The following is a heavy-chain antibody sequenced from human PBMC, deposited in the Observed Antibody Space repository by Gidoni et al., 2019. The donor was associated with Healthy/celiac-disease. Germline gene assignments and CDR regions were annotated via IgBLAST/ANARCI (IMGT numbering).Heavy chain of an antibody. V-gene: IGHV3-23*01. J-gene: IGHJ5*02. CDR1: GVTFSSYA. D-gene: IGHD3-22*01. Sequence: EMQLLASGGGSVQPGGSLRLSCEASGVTFSSYAMSWVRQAPGKGLVGLSAISGSGGSTYYADSVKGLCTISRDNSKNTLYLQMNSRRAEDTAVYYCAKDNPMILVVITTVGWFDPWGQGTLVTVSS. CDR2: ISGSGGST. CDR3: AKDNPMILVVITTVGWFDP.